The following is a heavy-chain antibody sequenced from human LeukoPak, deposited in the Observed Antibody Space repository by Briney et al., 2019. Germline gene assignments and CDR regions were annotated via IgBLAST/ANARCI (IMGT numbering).Heavy chain of an antibody. CDR1: GFTFSSYA. J-gene: IGHJ4*02. CDR2: ISGSGGST. V-gene: IGHV3-23*01. CDR3: AKPRVGSGWYYFDY. Sequence: GGSLRLSCAASGFTFSSYAMSWVRQAPGKGREWVSAISGSGGSTYYADSVKGRFTISRDNSKNTLYLQMNSLRAEDTAVYYCAKPRVGSGWYYFDYWGQGTLVTVSS. D-gene: IGHD6-19*01.